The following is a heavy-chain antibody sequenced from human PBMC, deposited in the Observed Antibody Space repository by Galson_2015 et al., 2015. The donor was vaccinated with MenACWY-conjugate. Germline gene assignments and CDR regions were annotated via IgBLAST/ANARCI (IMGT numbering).Heavy chain of an antibody. CDR1: GGSMSSSSDF. V-gene: IGHV4-39*01. Sequence: SETLSLTCTVSGGSMSSSSDFWGWIRQPPGKGLEWIGNIYYSGSTDYNPSLKSRITMSVDTSQKQFSLKLYSAIAADTAVYYCARQLGSYYGSTGYYARYFDLWGRGTLVTVSS. J-gene: IGHJ2*01. D-gene: IGHD3-22*01. CDR2: IYYSGST. CDR3: ARQLGSYYGSTGYYARYFDL.